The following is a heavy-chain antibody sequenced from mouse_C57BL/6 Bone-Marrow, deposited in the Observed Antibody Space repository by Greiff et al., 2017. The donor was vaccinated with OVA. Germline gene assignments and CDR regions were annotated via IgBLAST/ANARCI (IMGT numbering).Heavy chain of an antibody. V-gene: IGHV7-1*01. Sequence: EVKLMESGGGLVQPGRSLRLSCATSGFTFSDFYMEWVRQAPGKGLEWIAASRNKANDYTTEYSASVKGRFIVSRDTSQSILYLQMNALRAEDTAIYYCARDDDYDGYAMDYWGQGTSVTVSS. J-gene: IGHJ4*01. CDR1: GFTFSDFY. CDR2: SRNKANDYTT. D-gene: IGHD2-4*01. CDR3: ARDDDYDGYAMDY.